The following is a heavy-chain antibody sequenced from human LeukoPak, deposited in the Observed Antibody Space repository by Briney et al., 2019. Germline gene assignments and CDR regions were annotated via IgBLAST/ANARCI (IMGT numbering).Heavy chain of an antibody. CDR3: ARVGIAAAGPFSNYYMDV. Sequence: EPGGSLRLSCAASGFTFSSYSMNWVRQAPGRGREWVSSISSSSSYIYYADSVKGRFTISRDNAKNSLYLQMNSLRAEDTAVYYCARVGIAAAGPFSNYYMDVWGKGTTVTVSS. D-gene: IGHD6-13*01. J-gene: IGHJ6*03. CDR1: GFTFSSYS. V-gene: IGHV3-21*01. CDR2: ISSSSSYI.